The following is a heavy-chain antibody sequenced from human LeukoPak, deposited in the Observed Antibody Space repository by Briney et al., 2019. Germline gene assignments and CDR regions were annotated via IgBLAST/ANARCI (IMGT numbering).Heavy chain of an antibody. CDR1: GGSISSYY. CDR3: ARVWGSSGWYGNNWFDP. J-gene: IGHJ5*02. D-gene: IGHD6-19*01. V-gene: IGHV4-59*12. Sequence: SETLSLTCTVSGGSISSYYWSWLRQPPGKGLEWIGYIYYSGSTNYNPSLKSRVTMSVDTSKNQFSLKLSSVTAADTAVYYCARVWGSSGWYGNNWFDPWGQGTLVTVSS. CDR2: IYYSGST.